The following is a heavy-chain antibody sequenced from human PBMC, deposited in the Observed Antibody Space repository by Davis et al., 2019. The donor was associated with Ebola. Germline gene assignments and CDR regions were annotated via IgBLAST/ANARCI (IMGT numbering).Heavy chain of an antibody. D-gene: IGHD2-2*01. CDR2: FDPEDGET. CDR1: AYTLTDLS. Sequence: SVPVSRQVSAYTLTDLSMHWVRQAPGTGLDWMGGFDPEDGETIYAQKFQGRVTMTEDTSTDTAYMELSSLRSEDTAVYYCAIVMVPAAYTEYYYYGMDVWGQGTTVTVSS. CDR3: AIVMVPAAYTEYYYYGMDV. V-gene: IGHV1-24*01. J-gene: IGHJ6*01.